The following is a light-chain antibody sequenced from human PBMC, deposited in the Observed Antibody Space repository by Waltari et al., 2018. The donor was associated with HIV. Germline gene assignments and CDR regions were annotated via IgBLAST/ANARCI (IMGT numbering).Light chain of an antibody. CDR3: CSYAGRSTHV. Sequence: QSALTQPASVSGSPGQSITISCTGTSSGVGSYNVVSWYQQHPGKAPKLMIYEVTKRPSGVSNRFSGSKSGNTASLTISGLQAEDEADYYCCSYAGRSTHVFGTGTKVTVL. CDR2: EVT. CDR1: SSGVGSYNV. J-gene: IGLJ1*01. V-gene: IGLV2-23*02.